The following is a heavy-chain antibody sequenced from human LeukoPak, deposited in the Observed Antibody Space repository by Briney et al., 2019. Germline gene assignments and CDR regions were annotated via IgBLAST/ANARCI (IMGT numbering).Heavy chain of an antibody. CDR2: IRYDGSNK. J-gene: IGHJ4*02. V-gene: IGHV3-30*02. CDR1: GFTFSSYG. CDR3: AKDRLMKTYSFDY. Sequence: GGSLRLSCAASGFTFSSYGMHWVRQAPGRGLEWVAFIRYDGSNKYYADSVKGRLTISRDNSKNTLYLQMNSLRGEDTAVYFCAKDRLMKTYSFDYWGQGTLVTVSS.